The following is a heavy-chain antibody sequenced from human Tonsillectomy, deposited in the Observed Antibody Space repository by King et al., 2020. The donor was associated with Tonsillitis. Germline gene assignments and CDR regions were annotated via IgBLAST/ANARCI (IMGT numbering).Heavy chain of an antibody. Sequence: VQLVESGGGVVQPGGSLRLSCAASGFTFSSYGIHWVRQAPGKGLEWVAFTRYDGSNKYYAESVKGRFTISRDNSKNTLYLQMNSLRAEDTAVYYCVKDSTYYYDRSGYYPWGQGTMVTVSS. CDR1: GFTFSSYG. J-gene: IGHJ3*01. D-gene: IGHD3-22*01. V-gene: IGHV3-30*02. CDR3: VKDSTYYYDRSGYYP. CDR2: TRYDGSNK.